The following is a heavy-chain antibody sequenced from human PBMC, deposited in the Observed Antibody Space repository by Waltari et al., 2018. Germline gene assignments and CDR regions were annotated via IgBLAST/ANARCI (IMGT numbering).Heavy chain of an antibody. Sequence: IQPGGSLRLSCAASGFTVSSNYMSWVRQAPGKGLEWVSVIYSGGSTYYADSVKGRFTISRDNSKNTLYLQMNSLRAEDTAVYYCARDMGGYDGYFDYWGQGTLVTVSS. J-gene: IGHJ4*02. V-gene: IGHV3-53*01. CDR3: ARDMGGYDGYFDY. CDR1: GFTVSSNY. D-gene: IGHD5-12*01. CDR2: IYSGGST.